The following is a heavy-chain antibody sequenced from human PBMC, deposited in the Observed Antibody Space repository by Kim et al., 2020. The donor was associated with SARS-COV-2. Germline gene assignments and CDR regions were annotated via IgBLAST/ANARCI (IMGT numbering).Heavy chain of an antibody. J-gene: IGHJ4*02. Sequence: SSSSYIYYADSVKGRFTISRDNAKNSLYLQMNSLRAEDTAVYYCARAQSDWGQGTLVTVSS. CDR3: ARAQSD. V-gene: IGHV3-21*01. CDR2: SSSSYI.